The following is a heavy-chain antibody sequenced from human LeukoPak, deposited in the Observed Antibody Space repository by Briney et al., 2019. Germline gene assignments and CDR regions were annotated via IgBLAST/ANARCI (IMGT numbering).Heavy chain of an antibody. Sequence: SVKVSCKASGGTFSTYTFSWVRQAPGQGLEWMGGIIPIFGTGKYAQKFQGRVTITADESTSTAYMELNSLRSEDTAVYYCARRGGSSGWYQWFYYFDYWGQGTLVTVSS. V-gene: IGHV1-69*13. CDR1: GGTFSTYT. D-gene: IGHD6-19*01. J-gene: IGHJ4*02. CDR3: ARRGGSSGWYQWFYYFDY. CDR2: IIPIFGTG.